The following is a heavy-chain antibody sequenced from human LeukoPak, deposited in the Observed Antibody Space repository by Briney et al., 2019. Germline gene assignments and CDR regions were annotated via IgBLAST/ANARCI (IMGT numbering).Heavy chain of an antibody. CDR3: VKETSYYPD. V-gene: IGHV3-64D*08. CDR1: GFTFRTYP. Sequence: GGSLRLSCSASGFTFRTYPMHWVRQAPGKGLEYVSAISSDGSATYYGGSVKGRFTISRDNSKNTLYLQMSSLRADDTAVYYCVKETSYYPDWGQGTLVTVSS. D-gene: IGHD3-10*01. CDR2: ISSDGSAT. J-gene: IGHJ4*02.